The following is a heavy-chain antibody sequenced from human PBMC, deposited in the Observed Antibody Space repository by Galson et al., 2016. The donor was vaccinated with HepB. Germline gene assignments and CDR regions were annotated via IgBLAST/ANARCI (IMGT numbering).Heavy chain of an antibody. J-gene: IGHJ4*02. V-gene: IGHV3-33*01. D-gene: IGHD6-13*01. CDR3: ARDGRDPGIAAVLPDY. Sequence: SLRLSCAASGFTFSTYDMHWVRQAPGKGLEWVAVTWSDGNNKYYADSVKGRFTLSRDNSKNTLFLQMNSLRVEDTAVYYCARDGRDPGIAAVLPDYWGQGTLVTVSS. CDR1: GFTFSTYD. CDR2: TWSDGNNK.